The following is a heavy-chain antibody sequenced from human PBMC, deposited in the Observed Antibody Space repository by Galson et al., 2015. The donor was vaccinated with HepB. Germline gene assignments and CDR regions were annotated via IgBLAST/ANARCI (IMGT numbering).Heavy chain of an antibody. D-gene: IGHD3-9*01. CDR1: GDSVSSNSAA. CDR3: ARDSSAYYDILTGYDYYYGMDV. V-gene: IGHV6-1*01. CDR2: TYYRSKWYN. J-gene: IGHJ6*02. Sequence: ISGDSVSSNSAAWNWIRQSPSRGLEWLGRTYYRSKWYNDYAVSVKSRITINPDTSKNQFSLQLNSVTPEDTAVYYCARDSSAYYDILTGYDYYYGMDVWGQGTTVTVSS.